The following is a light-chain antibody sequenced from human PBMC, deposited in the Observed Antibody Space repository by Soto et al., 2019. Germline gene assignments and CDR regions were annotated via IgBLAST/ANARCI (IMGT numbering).Light chain of an antibody. V-gene: IGKV3-20*01. CDR3: PQYDNSPRT. J-gene: IGKJ1*01. CDR2: GAS. CDR1: QSVNSNY. Sequence: EIVLTQSPGTLSLSPGERATLSCRASQSVNSNYLAWYQQKPGQSPRLLMYGASSRATGIPDRFSGSGSGTDFTLTISRLEPEDFAVYYCPQYDNSPRTFGQGTKVEIK.